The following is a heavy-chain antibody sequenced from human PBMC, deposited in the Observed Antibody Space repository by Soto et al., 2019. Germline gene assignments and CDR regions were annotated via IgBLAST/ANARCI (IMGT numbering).Heavy chain of an antibody. CDR1: GYTFTGHY. CDR3: ARYAEDYYYGMDV. J-gene: IGHJ6*02. Sequence: ASVKVSCKASGYTFTGHYMHWVRQAPGQGLEWMGWINPNSGDTNFAQKFHGRVTMTRDTSISTTYMELGRLTSDDTALYYCARYAEDYYYGMDVWGQGTTVTVAS. CDR2: INPNSGDT. V-gene: IGHV1-2*02. D-gene: IGHD3-16*01.